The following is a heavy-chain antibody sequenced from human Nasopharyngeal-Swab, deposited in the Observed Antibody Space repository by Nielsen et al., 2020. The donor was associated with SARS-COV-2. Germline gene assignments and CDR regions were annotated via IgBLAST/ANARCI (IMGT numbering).Heavy chain of an antibody. D-gene: IGHD6-13*01. J-gene: IGHJ4*02. V-gene: IGHV3-9*01. CDR1: GFTFDDYA. Sequence: SLKISCAASGFTFDDYAMHWVRQAPGQGLEWVSGISWSSGSIGYADSVKGRFTISRDNAKNSLYLQMNSLRAEDTALYYCAKDIRGLIAAAVHFDYWGQGTLVTVSS. CDR2: ISWSSGSI. CDR3: AKDIRGLIAAAVHFDY.